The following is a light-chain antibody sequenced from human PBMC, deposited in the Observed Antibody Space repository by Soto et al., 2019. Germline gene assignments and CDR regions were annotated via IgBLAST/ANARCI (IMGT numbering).Light chain of an antibody. CDR1: QDINNC. CDR2: DAS. J-gene: IGKJ5*01. Sequence: DIQMTQSPSSLSASVGDRVTITCQASQDINNCLNWYQLKPGKAPKLLIYDASNLGTGVPSSFSGSGSGTDFSFTISSLQPEDIATYYFQQYHNLPINFGQGTRLEIK. V-gene: IGKV1-33*01. CDR3: QQYHNLPIN.